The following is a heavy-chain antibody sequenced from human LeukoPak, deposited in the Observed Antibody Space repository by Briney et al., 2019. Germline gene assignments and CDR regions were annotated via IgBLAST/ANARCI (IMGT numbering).Heavy chain of an antibody. J-gene: IGHJ3*02. V-gene: IGHV1-2*02. Sequence: ASVKVSCRASGYTFTGYYMHWVRQAPGQGLEWMGWINPNSGGTNYAQKFQGRVTMTRDTSISTAYMELSRLRSDDTAVYYCASYLITGDAFDIWGQGTMVTVSS. CDR1: GYTFTGYY. CDR3: ASYLITGDAFDI. CDR2: INPNSGGT. D-gene: IGHD1-20*01.